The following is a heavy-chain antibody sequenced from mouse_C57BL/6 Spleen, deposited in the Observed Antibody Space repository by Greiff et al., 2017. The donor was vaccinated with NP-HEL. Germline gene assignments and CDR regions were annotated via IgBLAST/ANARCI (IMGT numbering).Heavy chain of an antibody. V-gene: IGHV1-18*01. CDR3: ARKGDYGTFYYAMDY. J-gene: IGHJ4*01. CDR2: INPNNGGT. Sequence: EVQLKESGPELVKPGASVKIPCKASGYTFTDYNMDWVKQSHGKSLEWIGDINPNNGGTIYNQKFKGKATLTVDKSSSTAYMELRSLTSEDTAVYYCARKGDYGTFYYAMDYWGQGTSVTVSS. D-gene: IGHD1-1*01. CDR1: GYTFTDYN.